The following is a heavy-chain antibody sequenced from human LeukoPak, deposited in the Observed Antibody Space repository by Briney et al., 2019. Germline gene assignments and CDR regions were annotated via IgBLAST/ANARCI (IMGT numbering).Heavy chain of an antibody. CDR1: GFTFSSYA. D-gene: IGHD2-21*02. J-gene: IGHJ4*02. CDR2: ISYDGSNK. Sequence: PGGSLRLSCAASGFTFSSYAMHWVRQAPGKGLEWVAVISYDGSNKYYADSVKGRFTISRDNSKNTLYLQMNSLRAEDTAVYYCARAVVVTASIDYWGQGTLVTVSS. CDR3: ARAVVVTASIDY. V-gene: IGHV3-30-3*01.